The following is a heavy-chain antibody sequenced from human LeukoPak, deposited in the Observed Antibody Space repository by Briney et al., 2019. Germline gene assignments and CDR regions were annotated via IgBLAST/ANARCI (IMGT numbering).Heavy chain of an antibody. CDR2: IYYSGST. Sequence: SETLSLTCTVSGGSISGYYWSWIRQPPGKGLEWIGYIYYSGSTNYNPSLKSRVTISVDTSKNQFSLKLNSVTAADTAVYYCAGSGYCSSTSCYFRGWFDPWGQGTLVTVSS. CDR1: GGSISGYY. CDR3: AGSGYCSSTSCYFRGWFDP. D-gene: IGHD2-2*01. J-gene: IGHJ5*02. V-gene: IGHV4-59*08.